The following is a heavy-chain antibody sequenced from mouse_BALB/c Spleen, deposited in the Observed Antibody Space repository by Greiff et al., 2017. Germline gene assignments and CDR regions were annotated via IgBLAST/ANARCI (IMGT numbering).Heavy chain of an antibody. Sequence: QVQLKESGAELVRPGSSVKISCTASGYAFSSYWMNWVKQRPGEGLEWIGQICPGDGDTNYNGKFKGKATLTADKSSSTAYMQLSSLTSEDSAVYFCASNEGFDYWGQGTTVTVSA. CDR1: GYAFSSYW. CDR2: ICPGDGDT. J-gene: IGHJ2*01. V-gene: IGHV1-80*01. CDR3: ASNEGFDY.